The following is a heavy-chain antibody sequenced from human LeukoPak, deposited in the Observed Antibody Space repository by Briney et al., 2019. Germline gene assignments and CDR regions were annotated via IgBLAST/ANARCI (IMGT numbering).Heavy chain of an antibody. V-gene: IGHV1-8*01. D-gene: IGHD2-15*01. Sequence: ASVKVSCKASGYTLTSYDINWVRQATGQGLEWMGWMNPNSGNTGYAQKFQGRVTMTRNTSISTAYMELSSLRSEDTAVYYCARGGYCSGGSCYLGLDYWGQGTLVTVSS. CDR1: GYTLTSYD. CDR2: MNPNSGNT. CDR3: ARGGYCSGGSCYLGLDY. J-gene: IGHJ4*02.